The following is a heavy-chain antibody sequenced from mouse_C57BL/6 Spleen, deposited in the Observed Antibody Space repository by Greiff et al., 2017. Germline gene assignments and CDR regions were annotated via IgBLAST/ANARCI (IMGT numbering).Heavy chain of an antibody. V-gene: IGHV5-16*01. CDR2: INYDGSST. CDR3: AREDYGSSYFDY. J-gene: IGHJ2*01. D-gene: IGHD1-1*01. Sequence: EVKLVESEGGLVQPGSSMKLSCTASGFTFSDYYMAWVRQVPEKGLEWVANINYDGSSTYYLDSLKSRFIISRDNAKNILYLQMSSLKSEDTATYYCAREDYGSSYFDYWGQGTTLTVSS. CDR1: GFTFSDYY.